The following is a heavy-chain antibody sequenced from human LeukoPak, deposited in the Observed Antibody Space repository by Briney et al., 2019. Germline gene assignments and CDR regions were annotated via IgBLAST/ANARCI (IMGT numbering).Heavy chain of an antibody. J-gene: IGHJ4*02. CDR3: ARRGGQYDYSIDY. CDR1: GGSISSSSYY. CDR2: FYYSGST. V-gene: IGHV4-39*01. Sequence: SETLSLTCTVSGGSISSSSYYWGCIRQPPGKGLECIGSFYYSGSTYYNPSLKSRVTISVDTSKNQFSLKLSSVTAADTAVYYCARRGGQYDYSIDYWGQGTLATVSS. D-gene: IGHD4-11*01.